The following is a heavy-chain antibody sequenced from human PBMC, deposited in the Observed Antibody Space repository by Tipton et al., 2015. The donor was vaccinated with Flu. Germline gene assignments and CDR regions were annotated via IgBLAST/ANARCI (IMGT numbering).Heavy chain of an antibody. CDR2: ISSTNTYI. V-gene: IGHV3-21*01. D-gene: IGHD1-7*01. CDR3: ARHGNYSFDY. Sequence: SLRLSCAASGFTFSTFTINWVRQAPGKGLEWVSSISSTNTYIYYAESVKGRVTISRDNAQNSLYLQMNSLRAEDTAVYYCARHGNYSFDYWGQGTLVTVSS. J-gene: IGHJ4*02. CDR1: GFTFSTFT.